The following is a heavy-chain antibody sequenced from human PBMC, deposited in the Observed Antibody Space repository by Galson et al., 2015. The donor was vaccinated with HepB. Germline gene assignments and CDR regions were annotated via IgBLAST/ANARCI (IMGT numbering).Heavy chain of an antibody. CDR2: IKGDGSVK. J-gene: IGHJ4*02. CDR3: ARHPFDY. CDR1: GLTFSSYW. Sequence: SLRLSCAASGLTFSSYWMSWVRQAPGKGLEWVTSIKGDGSVKYYVDSVKGRFTISRDNAKNSLYLQMNNLRDEDTAVYYCARHPFDYWGQGTLVTVSS. V-gene: IGHV3-7*01.